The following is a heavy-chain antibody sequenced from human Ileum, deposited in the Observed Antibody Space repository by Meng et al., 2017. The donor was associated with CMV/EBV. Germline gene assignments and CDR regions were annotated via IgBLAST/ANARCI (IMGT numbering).Heavy chain of an antibody. J-gene: IGHJ4*02. D-gene: IGHD6-13*01. CDR3: AKVGQQPPSNYFDY. CDR2: ISGSGNNI. V-gene: IGHV3-21*01. CDR1: GFTVSNFY. Sequence: EVQLVESGGGLVKPVGSLSLSCAASGFTVSNFYMNWVRQAPGKGLEWVSSISGSGNNIYYADSVKGRFTISRDNSKNTLYLQMNSLRAEDTAVYFCAKVGQQPPSNYFDYWGQGTLVTVSS.